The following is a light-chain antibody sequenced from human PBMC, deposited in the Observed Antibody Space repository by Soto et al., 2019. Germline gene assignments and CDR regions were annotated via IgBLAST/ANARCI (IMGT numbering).Light chain of an antibody. CDR2: GAS. J-gene: IGKJ2*01. V-gene: IGKV3-15*01. CDR1: QSVSSN. CDR3: QQSNKWPYT. Sequence: EIVMTQSPATLSVSPGERATLSCRASQSVSSNLAWYQQKPGQAPRLLFYGASTRATGIPARFSGTGSETDFTLTISSLQSEDFAVYYCQQSNKWPYTFGQGTKLEIK.